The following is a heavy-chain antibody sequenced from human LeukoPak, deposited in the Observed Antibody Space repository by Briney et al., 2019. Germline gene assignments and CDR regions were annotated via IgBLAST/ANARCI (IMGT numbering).Heavy chain of an antibody. D-gene: IGHD6-6*01. CDR1: GFTFSSYA. CDR2: ISGSGGST. J-gene: IGHJ4*02. CDR3: ARDRTIAARQIPQGY. V-gene: IGHV3-23*01. Sequence: GGTLRLSCTACGFTFSSYAMSWVRQAPGKGLEWVSAISGSGGSTYYADSVKGRFTISRDNSKNTLYLQMNSLRAEDTAVYYCARDRTIAARQIPQGYWGQGTLVTVSS.